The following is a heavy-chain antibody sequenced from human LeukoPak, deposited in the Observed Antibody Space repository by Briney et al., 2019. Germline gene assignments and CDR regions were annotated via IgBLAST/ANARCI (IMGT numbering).Heavy chain of an antibody. CDR3: ARDQGYSSGWYLDYYYYMDV. V-gene: IGHV3-30*03. J-gene: IGHJ6*03. CDR2: ISYDGSNK. D-gene: IGHD6-19*01. Sequence: GGSLRLSCAASGFTFSSYSMNWVRQAPGKGLEWVAVISYDGSNKYYADSVKGRFTISRDNSKNTLYLQMNSLRAEDTAVYYCARDQGYSSGWYLDYYYYMDVWGKGTTVTVSS. CDR1: GFTFSSYS.